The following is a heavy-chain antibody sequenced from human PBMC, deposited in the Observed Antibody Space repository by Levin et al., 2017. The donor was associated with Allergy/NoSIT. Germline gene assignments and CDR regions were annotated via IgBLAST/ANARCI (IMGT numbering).Heavy chain of an antibody. CDR3: ARGTYYDYVWGSYRWGYFDY. Sequence: GESLKISCAASGFTFSSYWMHWVRQAPGKGLVWVSRINSDGSSTTYAASLQGRFTISRDNAKNTLYLQMNSLRAEDTAVYYCARGTYYDYVWGSYRWGYFDYWGQGTLVTVSS. D-gene: IGHD3-16*02. CDR1: GFTFSSYW. CDR2: INSDGSST. V-gene: IGHV3-74*01. J-gene: IGHJ4*02.